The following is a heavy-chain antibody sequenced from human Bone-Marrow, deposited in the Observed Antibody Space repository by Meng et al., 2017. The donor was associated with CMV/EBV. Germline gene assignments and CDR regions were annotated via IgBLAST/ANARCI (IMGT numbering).Heavy chain of an antibody. D-gene: IGHD1-14*01. Sequence: GSLRLSCAVYGGPFSGYYWSWIRQPPGKGLGWIGEINHSGSTNYNPSLKSRVTISVDTSKNQFSLKLSSVTAADTAVYYCARRKRSLYYYYGMDVWGQGTTVTVSS. CDR2: INHSGST. CDR3: ARRKRSLYYYYGMDV. J-gene: IGHJ6*02. V-gene: IGHV4-34*01. CDR1: GGPFSGYY.